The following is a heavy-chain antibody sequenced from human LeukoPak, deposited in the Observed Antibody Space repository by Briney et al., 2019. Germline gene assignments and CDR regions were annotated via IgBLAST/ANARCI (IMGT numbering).Heavy chain of an antibody. CDR3: ASPSGSTRYYYYYYMDV. Sequence: GGSLRLSCAASGFTFSDYYMSWIRQAPGKGLEWVSYISSSGSTIYYADSVKGRFTISRDNAKNSLYLQMNSLRAEDTAVYYCASPSGSTRYYYYYYMDVWGKGTTVTVSS. J-gene: IGHJ6*03. V-gene: IGHV3-11*04. CDR1: GFTFSDYY. CDR2: ISSSGSTI. D-gene: IGHD5-12*01.